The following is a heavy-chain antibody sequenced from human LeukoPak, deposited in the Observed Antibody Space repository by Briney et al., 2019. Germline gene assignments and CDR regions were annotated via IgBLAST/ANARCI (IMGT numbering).Heavy chain of an antibody. D-gene: IGHD6-13*01. CDR2: IHHSGST. CDR1: GYSISSGYY. CDR3: ARVAAGIGFFQH. Sequence: SETLSLTCIVSGYSISSGYYWGWIRQPPGKVLEWIGNIHHSGSTYYNPLLKSRVTISVDTSKNQLSLKLSSVTAADTAVYYCARVAAGIGFFQHWGQGTLVTVSS. V-gene: IGHV4-38-2*02. J-gene: IGHJ1*01.